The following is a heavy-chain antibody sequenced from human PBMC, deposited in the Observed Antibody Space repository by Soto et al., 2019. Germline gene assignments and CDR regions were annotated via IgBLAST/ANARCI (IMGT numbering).Heavy chain of an antibody. V-gene: IGHV4-39*01. Sequence: QLQLQESGPGLVRPSETLSLTCTVSDGSIISSDYYWGWIRRPPGKGLEWIGSLHYSGTTDYNPSLKSRVMISANTSKNQFSLNLSSVTAADTAVYHCARHLSFCTGAGCYPRWVDPWGQGTLVTVSS. CDR1: DGSIISSDYY. CDR3: ARHLSFCTGAGCYPRWVDP. J-gene: IGHJ5*02. CDR2: LHYSGTT. D-gene: IGHD2-8*02.